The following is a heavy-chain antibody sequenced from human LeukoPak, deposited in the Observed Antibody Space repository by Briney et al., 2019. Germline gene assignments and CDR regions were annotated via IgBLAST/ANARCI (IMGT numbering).Heavy chain of an antibody. CDR3: ARYYYDSSGNGNYLDY. D-gene: IGHD3-22*01. V-gene: IGHV7-4-1*02. Sequence: ASVKVSCKASGYTFTRYAMNWVRQAPGQGLEWMGWINTNSGKPTYAQGFTGRFVFSSDTSVSTAYLQISSLKAGGTAVYYCARYYYDSSGNGNYLDYWGQGTLVTVSS. CDR2: INTNSGKP. J-gene: IGHJ4*02. CDR1: GYTFTRYA.